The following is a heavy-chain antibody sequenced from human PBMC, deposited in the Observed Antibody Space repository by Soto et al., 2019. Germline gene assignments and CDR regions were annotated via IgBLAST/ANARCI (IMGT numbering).Heavy chain of an antibody. D-gene: IGHD2-21*01. J-gene: IGHJ4*02. Sequence: EVHLVESGGGLVQPGGSLRLSCAASGFTFSSYWMTWVRQAPGKGLECVANTKPDGSEKNYVGSVKGRFTISRDNAKNSLFLQMDSLRAEDTAVYYCARVAYVDESFDYWGQGTLVTVSS. V-gene: IGHV3-7*01. CDR1: GFTFSSYW. CDR3: ARVAYVDESFDY. CDR2: TKPDGSEK.